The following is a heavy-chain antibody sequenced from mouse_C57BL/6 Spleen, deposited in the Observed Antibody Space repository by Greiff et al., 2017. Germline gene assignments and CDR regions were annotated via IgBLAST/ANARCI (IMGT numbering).Heavy chain of an antibody. CDR3: ARGGTTVVFDY. CDR1: GFTFSDYY. V-gene: IGHV5-12*01. J-gene: IGHJ2*01. D-gene: IGHD1-1*01. CDR2: ISNGGGST. Sequence: EVQRVESGGGLVQPGGSLKLSCAASGFTFSDYYMYWVRQTPEKRLEWVAYISNGGGSTYYPDTVKGRFTISRDNAKNTLYLQMSRLKSEDTAMYYCARGGTTVVFDYWGQGTTLTVSS.